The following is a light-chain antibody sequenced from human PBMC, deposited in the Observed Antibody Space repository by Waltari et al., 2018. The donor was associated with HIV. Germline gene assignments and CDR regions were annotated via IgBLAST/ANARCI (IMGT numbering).Light chain of an antibody. CDR3: ATWDDSLNAWV. V-gene: IGLV1-44*01. CDR2: SYV. CDR1: SSNIGSNT. J-gene: IGLJ3*02. Sequence: QSVLNQSPSASGTPGQRVIISCSGSSSNIGSNTVTWYQQFPGTAPKLLIYSYVPRPSGIPERFSGSKSATSASLAISGLRSEDEADYYCATWDDSLNAWVFGGGTKLTVL.